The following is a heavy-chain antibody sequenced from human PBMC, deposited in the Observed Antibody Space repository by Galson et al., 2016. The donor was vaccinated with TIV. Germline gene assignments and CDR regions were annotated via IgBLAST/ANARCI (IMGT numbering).Heavy chain of an antibody. CDR1: SFTLSSYS. Sequence: SLRLSCAASSFTLSSYSMNWVRQAPGKGLEWLAYISRTSGTIYYADSVKGRFTISRDNAENSLFLQMNSLRVEDTAIYYCARDLLEIPGEGYLDSWGQGTLVTVS. J-gene: IGHJ4*02. CDR2: ISRTSGTI. CDR3: ARDLLEIPGEGYLDS. D-gene: IGHD1-1*01. V-gene: IGHV3-48*04.